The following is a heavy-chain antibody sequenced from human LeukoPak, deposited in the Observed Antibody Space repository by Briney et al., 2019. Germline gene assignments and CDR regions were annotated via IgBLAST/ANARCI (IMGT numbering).Heavy chain of an antibody. CDR1: GYTFTNYG. CDR2: ISAYNGNT. V-gene: IGHV1-18*01. Sequence: ASVKVSCKASGYTFTNYGITWVRQAPGQGLEWMGWISAYNGNTNYEQKFQGRVTMTTGTSTSTAYMELRNLRSDDTAVYYCARDKRSRSGYEAPNWFDPWGQGTLVTVSS. J-gene: IGHJ5*02. D-gene: IGHD3-22*01. CDR3: ARDKRSRSGYEAPNWFDP.